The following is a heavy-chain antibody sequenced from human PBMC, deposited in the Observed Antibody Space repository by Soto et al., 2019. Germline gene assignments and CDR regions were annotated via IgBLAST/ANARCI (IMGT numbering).Heavy chain of an antibody. Sequence: QVQLQESGPGLVKPSETLSLTCTVSGGSISSYYWIWIRQPPGKGLELIGYIYNSGRTNYNPSLKSRVTISVDTSKNQFSLKLSSMTAADTAVYYCARGSTGDSSSWYRYWGQGTLVTVSS. CDR1: GGSISSYY. CDR3: ARGSTGDSSSWYRY. CDR2: IYNSGRT. D-gene: IGHD6-13*01. J-gene: IGHJ4*02. V-gene: IGHV4-59*08.